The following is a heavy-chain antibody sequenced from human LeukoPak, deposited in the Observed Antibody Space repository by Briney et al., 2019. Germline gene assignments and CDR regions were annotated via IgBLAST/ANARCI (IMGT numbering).Heavy chain of an antibody. Sequence: SETLSLTCAVYGGSFSGYYWSWIRQPPGKGLEWIGEINHSGSTNYNPSLKSRVTVSVDTSKKQFSLKLSSVTAADTAVYYCARVLGSGYSDYWGQGTLVTVSS. J-gene: IGHJ4*02. D-gene: IGHD2-15*01. CDR3: ARVLGSGYSDY. CDR1: GGSFSGYY. V-gene: IGHV4-34*01. CDR2: INHSGST.